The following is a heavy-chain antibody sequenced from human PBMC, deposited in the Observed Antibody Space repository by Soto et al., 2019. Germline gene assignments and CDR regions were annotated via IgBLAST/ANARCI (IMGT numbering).Heavy chain of an antibody. V-gene: IGHV4-59*08. CDR1: GGSITNYY. CDR2: IQYNGYS. Sequence: QVQLQESGPGLVKPSETLSLTCTVSGGSITNYYCSWFRQPPGKGLEWIGYIQYNGYSAYNLSLRRRVTMSMETSKTQSALMLESVTATDTAVYYGARHGFGSLHGLVDVWGQGTTVIVSS. CDR3: ARHGFGSLHGLVDV. J-gene: IGHJ6*02. D-gene: IGHD3-10*01.